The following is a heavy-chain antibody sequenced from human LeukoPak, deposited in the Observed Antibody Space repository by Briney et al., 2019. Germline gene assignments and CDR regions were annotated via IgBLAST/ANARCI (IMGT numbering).Heavy chain of an antibody. Sequence: SETLSLTCTVSGGPITDYYWSWIRQPAGKKLEYIGRMFASGSYYYNPSFKGRVTMSVDTSKKQVSLNLASVTAADTAIYYCARDRPGSGSYYSHFDAWGKGILVTVSS. D-gene: IGHD3-22*01. CDR1: GGPITDYY. CDR2: MFASGSY. V-gene: IGHV4-4*07. CDR3: ARDRPGSGSYYSHFDA. J-gene: IGHJ4*02.